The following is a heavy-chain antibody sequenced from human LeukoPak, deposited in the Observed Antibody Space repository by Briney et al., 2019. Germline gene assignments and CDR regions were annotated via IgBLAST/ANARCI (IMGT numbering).Heavy chain of an antibody. Sequence: PSETLSLTCTVSGGSISSYYWSWIRQPPGKGLEWIGYIYYSGSTNYNPSLKSRVTISVDTSKNQFSLKLSSVTAADTAVYYCARGSFYYGSGSYYPGWGQGTLVTVSS. D-gene: IGHD3-10*01. CDR2: IYYSGST. CDR3: ARGSFYYGSGSYYPG. CDR1: GGSISSYY. V-gene: IGHV4-59*12. J-gene: IGHJ4*02.